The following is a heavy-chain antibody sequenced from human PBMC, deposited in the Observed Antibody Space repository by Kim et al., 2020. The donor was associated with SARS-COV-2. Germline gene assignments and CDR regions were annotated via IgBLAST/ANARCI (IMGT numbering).Heavy chain of an antibody. CDR2: SEN. CDR3: ARGGGSPDY. D-gene: IGHD1-26*01. J-gene: IGHJ4*02. V-gene: IGHV3-7*01. Sequence: SENFYVDSVRGRFSISRDNAKNSLYLQMNSLRVEDTAVYFWARGGGSPDYWGQGTLVTVSS.